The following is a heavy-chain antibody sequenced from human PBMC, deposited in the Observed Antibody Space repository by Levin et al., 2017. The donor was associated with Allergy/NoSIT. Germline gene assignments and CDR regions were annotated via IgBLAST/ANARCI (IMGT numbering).Heavy chain of an antibody. CDR2: INPTGATK. J-gene: IGHJ4*02. D-gene: IGHD3-22*01. Sequence: ASVKVSCKASGYTFSSYWMHWVRQAPGQGLEWMGIINPTGATKMYAQRFQGRVTMTRDTSTSTFYLELRSLRSEDTAVYYCAREGLYYYNSSGEMTSDYWGQGTLVTVSS. CDR1: GYTFSSYW. CDR3: AREGLYYYNSSGEMTSDY. V-gene: IGHV1-46*01.